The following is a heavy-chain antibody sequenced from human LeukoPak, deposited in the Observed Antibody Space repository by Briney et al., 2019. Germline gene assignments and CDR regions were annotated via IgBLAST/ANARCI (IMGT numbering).Heavy chain of an antibody. D-gene: IGHD2-2*01. CDR3: ARNDCSSTSCQFGDAFDI. Sequence: PSQTLSLTCTVSGGSISSGDYYWSWIRQPPGKGLEWIGYIYYTVSTFYNPSLKSRVAISVDTSKHLFSLKLTSVTAADTAVYYCARNDCSSTSCQFGDAFDIWGQGAMVTVSS. V-gene: IGHV4-30-4*08. CDR1: GGSISSGDYY. J-gene: IGHJ3*02. CDR2: IYYTVST.